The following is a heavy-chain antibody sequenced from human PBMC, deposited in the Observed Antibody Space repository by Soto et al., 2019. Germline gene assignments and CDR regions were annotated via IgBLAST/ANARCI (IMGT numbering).Heavy chain of an antibody. CDR2: IYYSGST. Sequence: PSETLSLTCTVSGGSISSYYWSWIRQPPGKGLEWIGYIYYSGSTNYNPSLKSRVTISVDTSKNQFSLKLSSVTAADTAVYYCARGGDSSLYYYYYMDVWGKGTTVTVSS. J-gene: IGHJ6*03. D-gene: IGHD3-22*01. V-gene: IGHV4-59*01. CDR1: GGSISSYY. CDR3: ARGGDSSLYYYYYMDV.